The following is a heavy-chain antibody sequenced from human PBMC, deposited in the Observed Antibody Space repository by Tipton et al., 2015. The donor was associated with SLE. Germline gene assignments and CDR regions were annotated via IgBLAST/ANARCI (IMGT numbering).Heavy chain of an antibody. D-gene: IGHD1-26*01. J-gene: IGHJ6*03. Sequence: TLSLTCTVSGDSIGTGNYYWSWIRQPAGKGLEWIGRIYPSVSTNYNPSLKSRVNMSVDTSKNQFSLKLSSVTAADTAIYYCASNSGTYYYYYYMDVWGKGTTVTVSS. CDR3: ASNSGTYYYYYYMDV. CDR2: IYPSVST. V-gene: IGHV4-61*02. CDR1: GDSIGTGNYY.